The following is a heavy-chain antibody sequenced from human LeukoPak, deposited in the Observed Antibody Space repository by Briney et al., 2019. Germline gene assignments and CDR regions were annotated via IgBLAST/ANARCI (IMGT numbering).Heavy chain of an antibody. CDR1: GYTFTNYF. CDR2: INPNTGGT. CDR3: ARVGGSWYLRLGS. V-gene: IGHV1-2*02. Sequence: VASVTLSCKASGYTFTNYFMHWVRQAPGQGLEWMGWINPNTGGTSYAQKFQGRITMTRDTSISTVYMELSSLRSDDTAIYFCARVGGSWYLRLGSWGQGSLVTVSS. D-gene: IGHD6-13*01. J-gene: IGHJ4*02.